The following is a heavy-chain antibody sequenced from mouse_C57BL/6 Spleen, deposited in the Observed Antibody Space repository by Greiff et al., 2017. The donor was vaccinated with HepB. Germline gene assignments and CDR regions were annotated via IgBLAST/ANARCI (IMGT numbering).Heavy chain of an antibody. V-gene: IGHV1-69*01. D-gene: IGHD1-1*01. CDR1: GYTFTSYW. Sequence: QVQLQQPGAELVMPGASVKLSCKASGYTFTSYWMHWVKQRPGQGLEWIGEIDPSDSYTNYNQKFKGKSTLTVDKSSSTAYMQLSSLTSEDSAVYYCARYYGSPPYYAMDYWGQGTSVTVSS. CDR3: ARYYGSPPYYAMDY. CDR2: IDPSDSYT. J-gene: IGHJ4*01.